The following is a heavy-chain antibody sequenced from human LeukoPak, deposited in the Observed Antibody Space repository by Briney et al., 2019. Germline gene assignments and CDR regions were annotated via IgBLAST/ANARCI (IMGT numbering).Heavy chain of an antibody. CDR2: IYTSGST. V-gene: IGHV4-4*07. CDR1: GGSISSYY. J-gene: IGHJ4*02. D-gene: IGHD3-10*01. Sequence: SETLSLTCTVSGGSISSYYWSWIRQPAGKGLEWIGRIYTSGSTNYNPSLKSRVTMSVDTSKNQFSLKLSSVTAADTAVYYCASRGTYYYGSGSYYFDYWGQGTLVTVSS. CDR3: ASRGTYYYGSGSYYFDY.